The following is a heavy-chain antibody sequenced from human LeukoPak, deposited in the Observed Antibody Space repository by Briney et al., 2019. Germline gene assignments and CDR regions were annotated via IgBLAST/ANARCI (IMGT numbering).Heavy chain of an antibody. CDR3: ASGYMYGGDF. CDR1: GFTFSSYE. CDR2: ISSSGSNT. J-gene: IGHJ4*02. D-gene: IGHD5-18*01. Sequence: GGSLRLSCAASGFTFSSYEMHWVRQAPGKGLEWVSHISSSGSNTHYTDSVKGRFTISRDNARNSLYMQMNSLRAEDTAVHYCASGYMYGGDFWGQGTLVTVSS. V-gene: IGHV3-48*03.